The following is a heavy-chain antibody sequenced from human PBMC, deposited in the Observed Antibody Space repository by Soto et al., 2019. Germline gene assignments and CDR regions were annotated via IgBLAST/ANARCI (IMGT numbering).Heavy chain of an antibody. J-gene: IGHJ6*02. V-gene: IGHV3-33*01. D-gene: IGHD2-15*01. Sequence: QVQLVESGGGVVQPGRSLRLSCAASGFTFSSYGMHWVRQAPGKGLEWVAVIWYDGSNKYYADSVKGRFTISRDNSKNTLYLQMNSLRAEDTAVYYYARDGRDIVVVVAATVPDYYYGMDVWGQGTTVTVSS. CDR2: IWYDGSNK. CDR1: GFTFSSYG. CDR3: ARDGRDIVVVVAATVPDYYYGMDV.